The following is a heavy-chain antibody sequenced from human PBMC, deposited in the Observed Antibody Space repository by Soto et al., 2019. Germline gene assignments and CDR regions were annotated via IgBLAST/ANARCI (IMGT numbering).Heavy chain of an antibody. CDR2: INAGNGNT. J-gene: IGHJ4*02. CDR3: ARDKINSYYYDSSGSEPFDY. V-gene: IGHV1-3*01. CDR1: GYTFTSYA. Sequence: ASVKVSCKASGYTFTSYAMHWVRQAPGQRLEWMGWINAGNGNTKYSQKFQGRVTITRDTSASTAYMELSSLRSEDTAVYYCARDKINSYYYDSSGSEPFDYWGQGILVTVSS. D-gene: IGHD3-22*01.